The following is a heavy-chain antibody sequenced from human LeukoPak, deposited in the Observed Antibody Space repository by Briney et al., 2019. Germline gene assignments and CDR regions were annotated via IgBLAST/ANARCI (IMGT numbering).Heavy chain of an antibody. V-gene: IGHV3-23*01. Sequence: GRSLRLSCAASGFTLSSYAMSWVRQAPGKGLEWGSAISDSGNTYHADCVKGRFTISRDSSKNTRYLQRNSLRAEDTAVYHCAKGRPNYGFDYWGQGTLVTVSS. CDR2: ISDSGNT. D-gene: IGHD1-7*01. J-gene: IGHJ4*02. CDR1: GFTLSSYA. CDR3: AKGRPNYGFDY.